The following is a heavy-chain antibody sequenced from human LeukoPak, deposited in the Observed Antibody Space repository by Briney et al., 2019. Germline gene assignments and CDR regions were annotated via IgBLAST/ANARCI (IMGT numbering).Heavy chain of an antibody. Sequence: GGSLRLSCASSGFTVSSNYMSWVRQAPGKGLEWVSVIYSGGSTNYAGSVKGRFTISRDNSKNTLYLQMNSLRAEDTAVYYCATGGIAVNCDYWGQGTLVTVSS. V-gene: IGHV3-53*01. CDR2: IYSGGST. CDR3: ATGGIAVNCDY. D-gene: IGHD6-19*01. J-gene: IGHJ4*02. CDR1: GFTVSSNY.